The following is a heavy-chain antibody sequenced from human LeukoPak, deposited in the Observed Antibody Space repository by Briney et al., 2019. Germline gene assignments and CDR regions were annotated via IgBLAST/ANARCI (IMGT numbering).Heavy chain of an antibody. CDR3: ARDHHLAYQLPDYFDY. J-gene: IGHJ4*02. Sequence: GGSLRLSCAASGFTFSSYSMNWVRQAPGKGLEWVSSISSSSSYIYYADSVKGRFTISRDNAKNSLYLQMNSLRAEDTAVYYCARDHHLAYQLPDYFDYWGQGTLVTVSS. CDR2: ISSSSSYI. CDR1: GFTFSSYS. D-gene: IGHD2-2*01. V-gene: IGHV3-21*01.